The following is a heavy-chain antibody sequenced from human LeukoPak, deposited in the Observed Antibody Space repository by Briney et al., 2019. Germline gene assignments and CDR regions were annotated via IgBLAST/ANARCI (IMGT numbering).Heavy chain of an antibody. V-gene: IGHV3-7*03. J-gene: IGHJ4*02. CDR1: GFTFYSDW. CDR3: AKDFRIGYSAHFDY. Sequence: GGSLRLSCAASGFTFYSDWMTWVRQAPGKGLEWVANINPDGSQKYYVDSVKGRFTISRDNAKNSLSLQMDSLRGEDTAVYYCAKDFRIGYSAHFDYWGQGALVTVSS. D-gene: IGHD2-21*01. CDR2: INPDGSQK.